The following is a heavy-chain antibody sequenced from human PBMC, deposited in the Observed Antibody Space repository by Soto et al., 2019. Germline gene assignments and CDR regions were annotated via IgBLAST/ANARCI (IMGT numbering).Heavy chain of an antibody. J-gene: IGHJ6*02. CDR1: GGTFSSYA. CDR3: AIERSRVREGYYYYYGMDV. V-gene: IGHV1-69*13. CDR2: IIPIFGTA. D-gene: IGHD3-3*01. Sequence: GASVKVSCKASGGTFSSYAISWVRQAPGQGLEWMGGIIPIFGTANYAQKFQGRVTITADESTSTAYMELSSLRSEDTAVYYCAIERSRVREGYYYYYGMDVWGQGTTVTVSS.